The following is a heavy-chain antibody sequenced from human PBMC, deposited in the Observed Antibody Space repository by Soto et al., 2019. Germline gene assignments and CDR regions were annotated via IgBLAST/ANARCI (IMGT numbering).Heavy chain of an antibody. D-gene: IGHD6-13*01. CDR2: IKQDGSEK. Sequence: PGGSLRLSCAASGFTFSSYWMSWVRQAPGKGLEWVANIKQDGSEKYYVDSVKGRFTISRDNAKNSLYLQMNSLRAEDTAVYYCAREWEGYSSSWYYFDYWGQGTLVTVSS. V-gene: IGHV3-7*03. J-gene: IGHJ4*02. CDR3: AREWEGYSSSWYYFDY. CDR1: GFTFSSYW.